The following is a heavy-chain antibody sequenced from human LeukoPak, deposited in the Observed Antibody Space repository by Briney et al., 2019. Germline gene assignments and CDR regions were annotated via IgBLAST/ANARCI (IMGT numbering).Heavy chain of an antibody. J-gene: IGHJ4*02. CDR1: GYSISSGYY. CDR2: IYHSGST. Sequence: SETLSLTCAVSGYSISSGYYWGWIRQPPGKGLEWIGSIYHSGSTYYNPSLQSRVTISVDTSKNQFSLKLSSVTAADTAVYYCARGRDGYISYYFDYWGQGTLVTVSS. V-gene: IGHV4-38-2*01. CDR3: ARGRDGYISYYFDY. D-gene: IGHD5-24*01.